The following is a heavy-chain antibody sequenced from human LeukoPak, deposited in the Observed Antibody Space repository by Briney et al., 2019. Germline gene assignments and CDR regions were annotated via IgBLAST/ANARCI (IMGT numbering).Heavy chain of an antibody. CDR2: INNDGTTT. J-gene: IGHJ4*02. CDR1: GFTFSTFW. Sequence: GGSLRLSCAASGFTFSTFWMHWVRQAPGKGLVWVSRINNDGTTTNYADSVKGRFTISRDNAKNSLYLQMNSLRAEDTAVYYCARKRYSYGPPDYWGQGTLVTVSS. CDR3: ARKRYSYGPPDY. D-gene: IGHD5-18*01. V-gene: IGHV3-74*01.